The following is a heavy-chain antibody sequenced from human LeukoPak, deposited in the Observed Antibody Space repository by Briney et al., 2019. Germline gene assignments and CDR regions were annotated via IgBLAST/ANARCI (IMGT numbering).Heavy chain of an antibody. V-gene: IGHV4-34*01. CDR1: GGSFSGYY. CDR2: INHSGTT. Sequence: SETLSLTCAVYGGSFSGYYWTLIRQPPGKGLDWIGEINHSGTTNYNPSLKSRVTISVDTSKNQFSLKLSSVTAADTAVYFCARSEGSGSTVLHYWGQGTLVTVSS. J-gene: IGHJ4*02. CDR3: ARSEGSGSTVLHY. D-gene: IGHD3-10*01.